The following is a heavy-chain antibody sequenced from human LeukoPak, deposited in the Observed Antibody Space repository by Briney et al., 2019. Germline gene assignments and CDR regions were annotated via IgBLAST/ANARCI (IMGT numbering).Heavy chain of an antibody. V-gene: IGHV3-30*02. CDR3: ANVVVPAAISSEYFQH. J-gene: IGHJ1*01. CDR1: GFTFSSYG. D-gene: IGHD2-2*02. Sequence: GGSLRLSCAASGFTFSSYGMHWVRQAPGKGLEWVAFIQYDGSNKYYADSVKGRFTISRDNSKNTLYLQMNSLRAEDTAVYYCANVVVPAAISSEYFQHWGQGTLVTVSS. CDR2: IQYDGSNK.